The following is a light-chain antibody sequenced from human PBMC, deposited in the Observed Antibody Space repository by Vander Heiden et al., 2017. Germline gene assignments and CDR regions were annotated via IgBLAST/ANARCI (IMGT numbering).Light chain of an antibody. CDR1: SPHIGAGYD. CDR3: QSDDSSLSGYV. Sequence: QSVLTQPPSVSGAPGQRVTISCTGSSPHIGAGYDVHWYQQQPGTAPKLLIYGNSNRPSGVPDRFSGSKSGTAASLAITGLQAEEEADYYCQSDDSSLSGYVFGTGTKVTVL. CDR2: GNS. V-gene: IGLV1-40*01. J-gene: IGLJ1*01.